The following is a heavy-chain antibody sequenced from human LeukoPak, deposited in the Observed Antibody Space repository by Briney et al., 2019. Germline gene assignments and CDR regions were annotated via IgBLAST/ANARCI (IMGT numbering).Heavy chain of an antibody. CDR1: GGSISSSDYY. V-gene: IGHV4-39*07. CDR2: IYYSGTT. J-gene: IGHJ3*02. Sequence: SETLSLTCTVSGGSISSSDYYWGWIRQPPGKGLEWIASIYYSGTTHYNPSHQSRVTMSVDTSKNQFSLKLSSVTAADTAVYYCARVQIKTWFGEPAAFDIWGQGTMVTVSS. CDR3: ARVQIKTWFGEPAAFDI. D-gene: IGHD3-10*01.